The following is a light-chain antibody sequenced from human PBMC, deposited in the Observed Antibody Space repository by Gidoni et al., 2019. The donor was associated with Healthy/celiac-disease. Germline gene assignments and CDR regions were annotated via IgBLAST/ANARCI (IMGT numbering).Light chain of an antibody. CDR2: GAS. CDR3: QQYGSSPT. Sequence: EIVLTQSPGTLSLSPGERATRSCRASQSVSSSYLAWYQQKPGQAPRLLIYGASSRATGIPDRFSGSGSGTDFTLTISRLEPEDFAVYYCQQYGSSPTFGQRPKVEIK. J-gene: IGKJ1*01. V-gene: IGKV3-20*01. CDR1: QSVSSSY.